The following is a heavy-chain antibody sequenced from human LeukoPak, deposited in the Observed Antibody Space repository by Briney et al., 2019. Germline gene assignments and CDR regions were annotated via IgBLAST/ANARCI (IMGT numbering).Heavy chain of an antibody. Sequence: GGSLRLSCAASKFNFAMSWVRQTAGKRLEWVSAISGSGRSTYYADSVKGRFTISRDNSKNTLYLQMNSLRAEDTAVYYCAKDSQTTVPPDYWGQGTLVTVSS. D-gene: IGHD4-17*01. V-gene: IGHV3-23*01. J-gene: IGHJ4*02. CDR1: KFNFA. CDR3: AKDSQTTVPPDY. CDR2: ISGSGRST.